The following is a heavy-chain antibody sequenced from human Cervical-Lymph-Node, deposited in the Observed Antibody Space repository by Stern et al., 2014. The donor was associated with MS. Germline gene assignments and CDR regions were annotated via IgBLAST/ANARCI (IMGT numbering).Heavy chain of an antibody. CDR1: GSTFTHYG. D-gene: IGHD6-19*01. CDR3: AKNTSGFDS. J-gene: IGHJ5*01. CDR2: ISSYNGHT. V-gene: IGHV1-18*01. Sequence: QVQLGQSGAEVKKPGASVKVSCKASGSTFTHYGVSWVRQAPGQGLEWMGRISSYNGHTKYAPRFQGRVTMTTDTSTNTAYMEMRGLRSDDTAVYYCAKNTSGFDSWGQGTLVTVSS.